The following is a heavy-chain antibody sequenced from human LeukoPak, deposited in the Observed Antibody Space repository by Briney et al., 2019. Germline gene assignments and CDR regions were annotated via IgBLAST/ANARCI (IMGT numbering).Heavy chain of an antibody. CDR1: GGSINSYY. D-gene: IGHD1-26*01. CDR2: IYYSGST. Sequence: SETLSLTCTVSGGSINSYYWGWLRQPPGKGLEWIGFIYYSGSTHYKSSLKSRVTISVDTSRNQFSLRLSSVTAADTAVYYCARHSGSSPHYFDYWGQGTLVTVSS. CDR3: ARHSGSSPHYFDY. J-gene: IGHJ4*02. V-gene: IGHV4-59*08.